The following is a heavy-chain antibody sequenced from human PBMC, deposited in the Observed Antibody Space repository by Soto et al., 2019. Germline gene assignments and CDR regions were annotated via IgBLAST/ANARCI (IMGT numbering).Heavy chain of an antibody. D-gene: IGHD1-26*01. V-gene: IGHV6-1*01. CDR3: ARHGITGSYYDAFDI. J-gene: IGHJ3*02. CDR2: SSYTSKWFN. Sequence: SQTLSLTCAISGDSVSRISVAWNWIRQSQSKGLEWLGRSSYTSKWFNEYTDSVESRVTLSVDTYKNQFALKLSSVTAAETAVYYCARHGITGSYYDAFDIWGQGTMVTVSS. CDR1: GDSVSRISVA.